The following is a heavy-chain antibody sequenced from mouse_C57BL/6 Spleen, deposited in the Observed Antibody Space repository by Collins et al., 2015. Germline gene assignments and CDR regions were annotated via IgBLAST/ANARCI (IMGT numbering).Heavy chain of an antibody. V-gene: IGHV1-55*01. CDR1: GYTFTSYW. D-gene: IGHD2-4*01. CDR2: TYPGSGST. CDR3: AREEGGLRRGFAY. J-gene: IGHJ3*01. Sequence: QVQLQQPGAELVKPGASVKMSCKASGYTFTSYWITWVKQRPGQGLEWIGDTYPGSGSTNYNEKFKSKAALTVDTSSSTAYMQLSSLTSEDSAVYYCAREEGGLRRGFAYWGQGTLVTVSA.